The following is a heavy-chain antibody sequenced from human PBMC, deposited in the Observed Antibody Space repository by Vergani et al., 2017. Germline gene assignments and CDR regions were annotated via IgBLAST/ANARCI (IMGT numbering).Heavy chain of an antibody. D-gene: IGHD3-9*01. Sequence: QLHLQESGPGLVKPSETLSLTCTVSGSSITRSSYYLGWIRQPPGKGLEWIGNIYHSGGAYYNPSLKGRVTISVDTSKNQFSLEVTSVTAADTAIYFCARTESFILRYFHWALWGQGTLVTVSS. CDR1: GSSITRSSYY. CDR3: ARTESFILRYFHWAL. J-gene: IGHJ4*02. V-gene: IGHV4-39*01. CDR2: IYHSGGA.